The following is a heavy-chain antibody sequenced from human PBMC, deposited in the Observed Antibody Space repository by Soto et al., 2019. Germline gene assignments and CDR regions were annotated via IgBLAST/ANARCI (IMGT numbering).Heavy chain of an antibody. D-gene: IGHD2-2*01. CDR1: GLTFSSYG. Sequence: GGSLRLSCAASGLTFSSYGMHWVRQAPGKGLEWVAVISYDGSNKYYADSVKGRFTISRDNSKNTLYLQMNSLRAEDTAVYYCSGGCGRASCPYYMEVSGKGTTVTVSS. V-gene: IGHV3-30*03. CDR3: SGGCGRASCPYYMEV. CDR2: ISYDGSNK. J-gene: IGHJ6*03.